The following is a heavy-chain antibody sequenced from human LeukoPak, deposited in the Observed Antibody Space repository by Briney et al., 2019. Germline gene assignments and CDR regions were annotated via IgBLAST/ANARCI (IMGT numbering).Heavy chain of an antibody. Sequence: SETLSLTCAVYGGSFSGYYWSWIRQPSGKGLEWIGEINHSGSTNYNPSLKSRVTISVDTSKNQFSLKLSSVTAADTAVYYCARGAYYYDSSGYELDYWGQGTLVTVSS. V-gene: IGHV4-34*01. CDR2: INHSGST. D-gene: IGHD3-22*01. J-gene: IGHJ4*02. CDR1: GGSFSGYY. CDR3: ARGAYYYDSSGYELDY.